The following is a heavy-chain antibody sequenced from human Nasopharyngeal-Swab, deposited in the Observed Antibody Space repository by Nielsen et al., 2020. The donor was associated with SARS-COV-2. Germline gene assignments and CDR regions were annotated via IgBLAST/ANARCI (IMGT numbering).Heavy chain of an antibody. CDR1: GFTFSSYA. CDR2: ISGSGGST. Sequence: GESLKISCAASGFTFSSYAMSWVRQAPGKGLEWVSAISGSGGSTYYAASVKGRFTISRDNSKNTLYLQMNSLRAEDTAVYYCAKDEPYYDSSGYNYYYYYCMDVWGPWTTLPFSS. J-gene: IGHJ6*02. D-gene: IGHD3-22*01. CDR3: AKDEPYYDSSGYNYYYYYCMDV. V-gene: IGHV3-23*01.